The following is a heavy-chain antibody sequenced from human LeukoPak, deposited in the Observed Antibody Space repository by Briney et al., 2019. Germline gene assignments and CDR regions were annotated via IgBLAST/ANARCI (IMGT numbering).Heavy chain of an antibody. Sequence: GGSLRLSCAASGFTFLSYAVSWVRRPPGKGLEWVSGISANGGSIYYADSVKGRFTISRDNSKNTVYLQMNSLRAEDTAVYYCAKGYNWNYVGYFDSWGQGTLLTVSS. D-gene: IGHD1-7*01. CDR3: AKGYNWNYVGYFDS. CDR1: GFTFLSYA. V-gene: IGHV3-23*01. CDR2: ISANGGSI. J-gene: IGHJ4*02.